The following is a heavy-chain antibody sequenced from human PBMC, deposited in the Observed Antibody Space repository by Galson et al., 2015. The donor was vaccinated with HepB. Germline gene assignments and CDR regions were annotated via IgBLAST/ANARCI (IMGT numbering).Heavy chain of an antibody. D-gene: IGHD6-13*01. Sequence: SLRLSCAASGFGFSFYSMHWVRQPPGKGLEWISYISSSGSLRHYADSVKGRFTISRDNAKNSLYLQMNSLRAEDTAVYYCAAIAADGTGYSDFDYWGQGTLVTVSS. CDR3: AAIAADGTGYSDFDY. CDR1: GFGFSFYS. V-gene: IGHV3-48*01. J-gene: IGHJ4*02. CDR2: ISSSGSLR.